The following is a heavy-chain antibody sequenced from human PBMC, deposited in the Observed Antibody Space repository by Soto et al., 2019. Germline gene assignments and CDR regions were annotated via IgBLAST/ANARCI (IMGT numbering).Heavy chain of an antibody. CDR2: ISAGGGSA. CDR1: GFTFGTYA. CDR3: AKDTTGGTYFDS. D-gene: IGHD2-8*02. V-gene: IGHV3-23*01. Sequence: GGSLRLSCAASGFTFGTYAMSWVRQAPGKGLEWVSGISAGGGSAFYADSVRGRFTISRDNSKNTLYLKMNSLRAEDTALYYCAKDTTGGTYFDSWGQGTLVTVSS. J-gene: IGHJ4*02.